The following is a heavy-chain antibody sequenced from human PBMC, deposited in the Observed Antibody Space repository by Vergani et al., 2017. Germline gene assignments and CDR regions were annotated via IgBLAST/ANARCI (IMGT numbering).Heavy chain of an antibody. V-gene: IGHV3-30*03. CDR1: GFTSSYYG. Sequence: VQLVESGGGLVNPGGCLTLSCVVSGFTSSYYGMHWVRQAPGKGLEWVAVISYDGTQKYYADSVKGRFTISRDNSKSTLYLQMNSLRTEDTAVYYCATKSCGTPGCQIGYFREWGQGTLVTVSS. CDR3: ATKSCGTPGCQIGYFRE. J-gene: IGHJ1*01. D-gene: IGHD1-1*01. CDR2: ISYDGTQK.